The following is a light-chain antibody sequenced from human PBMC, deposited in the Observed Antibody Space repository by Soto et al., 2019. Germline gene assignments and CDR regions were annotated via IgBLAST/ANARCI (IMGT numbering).Light chain of an antibody. CDR1: KLGDKY. J-gene: IGLJ2*01. Sequence: SYELTQPPSVSVSPGQTASITGSGDKLGDKYTCWYQQKPGQSPVLVIYQHSQRPSGIPERFSGSNSGNTATLTISGTQAMDEADYYCQAWDRSTDVVFGGGTKLTVL. CDR3: QAWDRSTDVV. CDR2: QHS. V-gene: IGLV3-1*01.